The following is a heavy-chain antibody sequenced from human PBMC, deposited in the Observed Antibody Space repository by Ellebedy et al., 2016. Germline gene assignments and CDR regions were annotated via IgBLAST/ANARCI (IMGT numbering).Heavy chain of an antibody. J-gene: IGHJ4*02. CDR2: IYPGDSDT. Sequence: GESLKISCKGSGYSFTSYWIGWVRQMPGKGLEWMGIIYPGDSDTRYSPSFQGQVTISADKSISTAYLQWSSLKASDTAMYYCARRRGIGILTGYKDYWGQGTLVTVSS. V-gene: IGHV5-51*01. D-gene: IGHD3-9*01. CDR3: ARRRGIGILTGYKDY. CDR1: GYSFTSYW.